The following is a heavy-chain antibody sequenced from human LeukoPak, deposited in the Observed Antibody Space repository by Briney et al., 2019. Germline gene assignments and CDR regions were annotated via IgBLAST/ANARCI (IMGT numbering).Heavy chain of an antibody. CDR3: VPKGNEGY. CDR2: ISPNGGTT. CDR1: GFTFSSYA. Sequence: PGGSLRLSCAASGFTFSSYAMHWVRQAPGKGLEYVSAISPNGGTTYYADSVKGRFSISRDNSKNVLYLQMSSLRPEDTAVYYCVPKGNEGYWGQGTLVTVSS. V-gene: IGHV3-64D*06. J-gene: IGHJ4*02. D-gene: IGHD1-1*01.